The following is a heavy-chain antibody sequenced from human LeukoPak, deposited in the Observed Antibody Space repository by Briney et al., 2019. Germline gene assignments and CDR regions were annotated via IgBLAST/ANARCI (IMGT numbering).Heavy chain of an antibody. J-gene: IGHJ6*02. D-gene: IGHD1-26*01. CDR3: ARVSWELNGLYYYYGMDV. Sequence: PSQTLSLTCTVSGGSISSGYYWGWIRQPPGKGREWIGSIYHSGSTYYNPSLKSRVTISVDTSKNQFSLKLSSVTAADTAVYYCARVSWELNGLYYYYGMDVWGQRTTVTVSS. CDR1: GGSISSGYY. CDR2: IYHSGST. V-gene: IGHV4-38-2*02.